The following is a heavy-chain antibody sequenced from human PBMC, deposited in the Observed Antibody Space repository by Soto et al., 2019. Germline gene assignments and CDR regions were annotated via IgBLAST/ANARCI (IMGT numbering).Heavy chain of an antibody. D-gene: IGHD6-13*01. Sequence: QVQLVQSGAEVKKPWASVKVSCNASAYTFTSYGISLLRQAPGQGLEWMGWISACNGNTHFAQKLQGRVTLTTDTSTSSAYLELRSLGSDDTAVYYCARWHPTTAAGIPFEYWGQGTLVTVSS. CDR3: ARWHPTTAAGIPFEY. CDR2: ISACNGNT. V-gene: IGHV1-18*04. J-gene: IGHJ4*02. CDR1: AYTFTSYG.